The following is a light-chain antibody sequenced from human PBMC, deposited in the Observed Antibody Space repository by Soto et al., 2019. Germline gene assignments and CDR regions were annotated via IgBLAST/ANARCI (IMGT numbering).Light chain of an antibody. CDR1: DSDIGNYNH. CDR2: DIK. CDR3: CSYAGSYTWL. J-gene: IGLJ2*01. Sequence: QYALTQPRSVSGSPGQSVTISCTGSDSDIGNYNHVSWYQQLPGKAPKLILFDIKRRPSGVPDRYSGSKFGNTASLTISGLQAEDESDFYCCSYAGSYTWLFGGGTKLTVL. V-gene: IGLV2-11*01.